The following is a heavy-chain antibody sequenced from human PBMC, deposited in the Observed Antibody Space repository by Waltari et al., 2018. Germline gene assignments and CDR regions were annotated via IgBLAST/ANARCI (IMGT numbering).Heavy chain of an antibody. CDR1: GYSISSGYY. CDR3: AREPITIFGVVNYFDY. J-gene: IGHJ4*02. D-gene: IGHD3-3*01. Sequence: QVQLQVSGPGLVKPSETLSLTCTVSGYSISSGYYWGWIRQPPGKGLEWIGSIYHSGSTYYNPSLKSRVTISVDTSKNQFSLKLSSVTAADTAVYYCAREPITIFGVVNYFDYWGQGTLVTVSS. V-gene: IGHV4-38-2*02. CDR2: IYHSGST.